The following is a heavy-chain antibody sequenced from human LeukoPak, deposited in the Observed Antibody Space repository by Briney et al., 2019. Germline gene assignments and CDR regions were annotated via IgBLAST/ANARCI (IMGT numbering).Heavy chain of an antibody. J-gene: IGHJ5*02. CDR2: FYHSGIT. CDR3: ARVPVNIWENWFDP. V-gene: IGHV4-38-2*02. CDR1: GYSISSGYF. Sequence: SETLSLTCTVSGYSISSGYFWGWIRQPPGKGLEWIGSFYHSGITYYSPSLKSRVTISVDTSKNQFSLKLSSVTAADTAVYYCARVPVNIWENWFDPWGQGTLVTVSS. D-gene: IGHD1-26*01.